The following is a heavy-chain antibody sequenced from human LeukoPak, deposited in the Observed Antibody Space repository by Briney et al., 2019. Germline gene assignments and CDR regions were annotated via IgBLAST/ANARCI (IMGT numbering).Heavy chain of an antibody. CDR2: IWYDGSNK. J-gene: IGHJ6*02. CDR3: ARDRLGPKRGYSGYDYYYGMDV. D-gene: IGHD5-12*01. CDR1: GFTFSSYG. Sequence: GGSLRLSCAASGFTFSSYGMHWVRQAPGKGLEWVAVIWYDGSNKYYADSVKGRFTISRDNSKNTLYLQMNSLRAEDTAVYYCARDRLGPKRGYSGYDYYYGMDVWGQGTTVTVSS. V-gene: IGHV3-33*01.